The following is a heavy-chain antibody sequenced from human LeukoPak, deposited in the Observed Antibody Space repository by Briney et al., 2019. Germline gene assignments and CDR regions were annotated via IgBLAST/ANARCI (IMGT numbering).Heavy chain of an antibody. CDR2: INTGNGNT. D-gene: IGHD5-18*01. J-gene: IGHJ5*02. CDR1: GYTFTIHS. V-gene: IGHV1-3*04. Sequence: ASVKVSCKASGYTFTIHSMHWVRQAPGQRLEWMGWINTGNGNTTYSQKFQGRVTVTRDTSASTAYMELSSLRSEDTAVYYCARCGYSDGWSCDHWGQGTLVTVSS. CDR3: ARCGYSDGWSCDH.